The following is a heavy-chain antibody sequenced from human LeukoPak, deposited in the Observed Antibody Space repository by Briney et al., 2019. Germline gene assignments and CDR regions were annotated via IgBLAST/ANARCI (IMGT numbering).Heavy chain of an antibody. V-gene: IGHV3-11*03. CDR1: GFTFSDYY. D-gene: IGHD3-22*01. CDR2: ISSSSSYT. Sequence: GGSLRLSCAASGFTFSDYYMSWIRQAPGKGLEWVSYISSSSSYTNYADSVKGQFTISRDNAKNSLYLQMNSLRAEDTAVYYCAGRGGPNYDSSGYDGFDYWGQGTLVTVSS. CDR3: AGRGGPNYDSSGYDGFDY. J-gene: IGHJ4*02.